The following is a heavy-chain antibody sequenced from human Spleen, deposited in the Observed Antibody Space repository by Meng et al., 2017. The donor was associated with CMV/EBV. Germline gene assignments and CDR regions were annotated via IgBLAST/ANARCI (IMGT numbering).Heavy chain of an antibody. Sequence: SETLSLTCTVSRGSISSSSHYWGWVCQAPGKGLEWIGSILYGGSTFYNPSLKSRVSISIDVSKNQFSLSLSSVTAADTAVYYCVRVWGGDNWFDPWGQGILVTVSS. CDR3: VRVWGGDNWFDP. CDR2: ILYGGST. V-gene: IGHV4-39*07. D-gene: IGHD3-16*01. J-gene: IGHJ5*02. CDR1: RGSISSSSHY.